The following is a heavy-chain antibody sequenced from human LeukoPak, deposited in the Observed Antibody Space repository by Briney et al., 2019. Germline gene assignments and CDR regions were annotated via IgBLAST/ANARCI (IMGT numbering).Heavy chain of an antibody. CDR2: TYYRSKWYN. CDR3: ATSRRSRSYYYMDV. CDR1: GDSFSSNSAA. V-gene: IGHV6-1*01. J-gene: IGHJ6*03. Sequence: LSQTLSLTCAISGDSFSSNSAAWNWIRQSPSRGLEWLGRTYYRSKWYNDYAVSVKSRITINPDTSKNQFSLQLNSVTPEGTAVYYCATSRRSRSYYYMDVWGKGTTVTVSS.